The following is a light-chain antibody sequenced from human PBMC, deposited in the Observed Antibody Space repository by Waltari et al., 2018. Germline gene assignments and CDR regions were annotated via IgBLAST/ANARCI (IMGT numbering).Light chain of an antibody. Sequence: QSALTQPRPVSGSPGQSVTISCTGASTNIGGYNYVSWYQQQPGKAPKLIIYDVTKRPSGVPDRFSGSKSGDTASLTISGLQAEDEADYYCCSYAGTSPFGTGTKVTVL. CDR3: CSYAGTSP. CDR2: DVT. V-gene: IGLV2-11*01. J-gene: IGLJ1*01. CDR1: STNIGGYNY.